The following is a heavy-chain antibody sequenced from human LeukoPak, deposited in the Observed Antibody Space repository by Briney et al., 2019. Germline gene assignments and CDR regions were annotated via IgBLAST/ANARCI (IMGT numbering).Heavy chain of an antibody. CDR1: GGSISSSSYY. Sequence: SETLSLTCTVSGGSISSSSYYWGWIRQPPGKGLEWIGSIYYSGSTYYNPSLKSRVTISVDTPKNQFSLKLSSVTAADTAVYYCARLIVVVPAAMRGYYFDYWGQGTLVTVSS. CDR2: IYYSGST. CDR3: ARLIVVVPAAMRGYYFDY. J-gene: IGHJ4*02. D-gene: IGHD2-2*01. V-gene: IGHV4-39*01.